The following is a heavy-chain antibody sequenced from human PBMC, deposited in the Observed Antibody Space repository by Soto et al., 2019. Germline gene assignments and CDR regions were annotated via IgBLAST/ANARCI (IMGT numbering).Heavy chain of an antibody. Sequence: PSETLSLTCTVSGGSISSYYWSWIRQPPGKGLEWIGYIYYSGSTNYNPSLKSRVTISVDTSKNQFSLKLSSVTAADTAVYYCARFLAVSSSWPNYYYYYYMDVWGKGTTVTVSS. J-gene: IGHJ6*03. CDR2: IYYSGST. CDR3: ARFLAVSSSWPNYYYYYYMDV. V-gene: IGHV4-59*08. CDR1: GGSISSYY. D-gene: IGHD6-13*01.